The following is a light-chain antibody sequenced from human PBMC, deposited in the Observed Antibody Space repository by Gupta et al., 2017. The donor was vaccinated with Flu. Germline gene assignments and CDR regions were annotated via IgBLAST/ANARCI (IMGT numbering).Light chain of an antibody. J-gene: IGKJ4*01. CDR2: AAS. CDR3: QKYNGAPLT. V-gene: IGKV1-27*01. Sequence: PSSLYASVGDRVTITGRASQGISNFLAWYQQKPGKVPRLLIYAASSLQSGVPFRFSGSGSGTDFTLTISSLQPEDVATYYCQKYNGAPLTFGGGTKVEIK. CDR1: QGISNF.